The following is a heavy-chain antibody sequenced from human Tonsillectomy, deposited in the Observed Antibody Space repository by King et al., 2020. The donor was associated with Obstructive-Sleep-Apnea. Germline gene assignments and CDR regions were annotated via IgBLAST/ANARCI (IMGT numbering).Heavy chain of an antibody. D-gene: IGHD6-13*01. CDR2: ISGSGDTT. Sequence: VQLVESGGGLVQPGGSLTLSCAASGFTFGSHAMAWVRQAPGTGLEWVSCISGSGDTTYDADSVKGRFTISRDNSKNTLALQMSSLRAGDTAVYYCARDRRIAAVGSYFDYWGQGTLVTVSS. CDR1: GFTFGSHA. V-gene: IGHV3-23*04. J-gene: IGHJ4*02. CDR3: ARDRRIAAVGSYFDY.